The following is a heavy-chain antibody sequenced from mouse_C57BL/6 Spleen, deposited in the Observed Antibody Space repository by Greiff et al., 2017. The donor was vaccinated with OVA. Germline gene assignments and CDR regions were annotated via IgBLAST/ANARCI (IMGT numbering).Heavy chain of an antibody. Sequence: VQLQQPGAELVKPGASVKLSCKASGYTFTSYWMQWVKQRPGPGLEWIGEIDPSDSYTNYNQKFKGKATLTVDTSSSTAYMQLSSLTSEDSAVYYCARKRDGYFDYWGQGTTLTVSS. V-gene: IGHV1-50*01. CDR1: GYTFTSYW. J-gene: IGHJ2*01. CDR2: IDPSDSYT. CDR3: ARKRDGYFDY. D-gene: IGHD2-3*01.